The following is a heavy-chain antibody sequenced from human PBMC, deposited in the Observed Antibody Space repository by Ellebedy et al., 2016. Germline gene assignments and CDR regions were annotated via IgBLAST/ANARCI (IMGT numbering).Heavy chain of an antibody. V-gene: IGHV3-7*01. CDR1: GSTLSTYW. Sequence: GGSLRLSCVVSGSTLSTYWMSWFRQAPGKGLEWVASIKQDGSQNDYVDSVKGRFTISRDNAKNSLYLQMNSLRAEDTAVYYCAGGSGWLCDQWGQGTLVTVSS. D-gene: IGHD6-19*01. J-gene: IGHJ4*02. CDR2: IKQDGSQN. CDR3: AGGSGWLCDQ.